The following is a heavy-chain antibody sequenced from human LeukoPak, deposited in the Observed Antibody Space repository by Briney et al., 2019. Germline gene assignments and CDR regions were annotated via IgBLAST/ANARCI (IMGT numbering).Heavy chain of an antibody. J-gene: IGHJ6*03. CDR2: ISYDGSNK. V-gene: IGHV3-30*04. CDR3: AKGVISNPLYYYYYYMDV. Sequence: GRSLRLSCAASGFTFSSYAMHWVRQAPGKGLEWVAVISYDGSNKYYADSVKGRFTISRDNSKNTLYLQMNSLRAEDTAVYYCAKGVISNPLYYYYYYMDVWGKGTTVTISS. D-gene: IGHD3-3*02. CDR1: GFTFSSYA.